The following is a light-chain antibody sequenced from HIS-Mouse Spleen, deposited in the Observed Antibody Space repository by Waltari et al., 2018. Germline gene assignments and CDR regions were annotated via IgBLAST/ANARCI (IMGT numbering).Light chain of an antibody. CDR3: SSYTSSSTPYV. CDR1: SSDVGGSNY. J-gene: IGLJ1*01. Sequence: QSALTQPASVSGSPGQPITISCTGTSSDVGGSNYFSWYQQHPGKAPKLMIYEVSNRPSGVSNRFSGSKSGNTASLTISGLQAEDEADYYCSSYTSSSTPYVFGTGTKVTVL. CDR2: EVS. V-gene: IGLV2-14*01.